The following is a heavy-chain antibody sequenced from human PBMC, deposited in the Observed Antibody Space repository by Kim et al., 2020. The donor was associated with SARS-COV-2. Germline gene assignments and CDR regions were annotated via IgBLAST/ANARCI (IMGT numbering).Heavy chain of an antibody. CDR2: ISSSSSYI. CDR1: GFTFSSYS. V-gene: IGHV3-21*01. Sequence: GGSLRLSCAASGFTFSSYSMNWVRQAPGKGLEWVSSISSSSSYIYYADSVKGRFTISRDNAKNSLYLQMNSLRAEDTAVYYCARAPLDYDILTGYYEAGGYYFDYWGQGTLVTVSS. D-gene: IGHD3-9*01. J-gene: IGHJ4*02. CDR3: ARAPLDYDILTGYYEAGGYYFDY.